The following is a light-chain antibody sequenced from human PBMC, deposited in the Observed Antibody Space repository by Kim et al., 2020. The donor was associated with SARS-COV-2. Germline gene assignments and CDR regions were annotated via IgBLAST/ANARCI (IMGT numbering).Light chain of an antibody. CDR3: QVLDTVGDHRVV. CDR1: NIDDKS. J-gene: IGLJ2*01. CDR2: FDD. V-gene: IGLV3-21*04. Sequence: GKTARSSCGGDNIDDKSVHWYQQKPGQAPVLVMYFDDDRPSGIPERFSGSNSGNTATLTISRVEAADEADYYCQVLDTVGDHRVVFGGGTQLTVL.